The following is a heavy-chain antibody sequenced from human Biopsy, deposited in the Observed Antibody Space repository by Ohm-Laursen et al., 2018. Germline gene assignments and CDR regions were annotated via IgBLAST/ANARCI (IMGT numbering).Heavy chain of an antibody. CDR2: IYYSGST. D-gene: IGHD2/OR15-2a*01. J-gene: IGHJ6*02. Sequence: GTLSLTCTVSGGSISSDYWSWIRQTPGKGLEWIGYIYYSGSTNYNPSLKSRATIPVDTSKNQFSLRLNSVTAADTAVYYCARATNSTGWPYYYFYGMDVWGQGTTVTVSS. CDR1: GGSISSDY. CDR3: ARATNSTGWPYYYFYGMDV. V-gene: IGHV4-59*01.